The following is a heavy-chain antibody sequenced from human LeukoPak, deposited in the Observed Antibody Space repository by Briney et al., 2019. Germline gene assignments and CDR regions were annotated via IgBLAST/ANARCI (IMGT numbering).Heavy chain of an antibody. Sequence: SETLSLTCTVSGVFISSYYWSWIRQPAGKGLEWIGRIYTSGSTNYNPSLRSRVTMSVDKSTNRFSLNLSSVAAADTAVYYCAKLLQGTFDIWGQGTMVTVSS. CDR2: IYTSGST. J-gene: IGHJ3*02. D-gene: IGHD2-21*02. V-gene: IGHV4-4*07. CDR1: GVFISSYY. CDR3: AKLLQGTFDI.